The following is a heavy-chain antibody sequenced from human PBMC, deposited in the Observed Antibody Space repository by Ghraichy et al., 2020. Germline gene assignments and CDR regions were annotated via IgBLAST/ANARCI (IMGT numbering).Heavy chain of an antibody. Sequence: GESLNISCSASGFTFSSYAMHWVRQAPGKGLEYVSAISSNGGSTYYADSVKGRFTISRDNSKNTLYLQMSSLRAEDTAVYYCVKDWDVTPGSFDIWGQGTMVTVSS. J-gene: IGHJ3*02. CDR3: VKDWDVTPGSFDI. D-gene: IGHD1-26*01. CDR2: ISSNGGST. CDR1: GFTFSSYA. V-gene: IGHV3-64D*06.